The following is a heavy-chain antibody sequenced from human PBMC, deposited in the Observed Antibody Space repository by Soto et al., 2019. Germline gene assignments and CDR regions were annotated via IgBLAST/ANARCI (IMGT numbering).Heavy chain of an antibody. V-gene: IGHV4-30-4*01. J-gene: IGHJ4*02. CDR2: IYYSGST. D-gene: IGHD3-3*01. CDR1: GGSISSGDYY. Sequence: PSETLSLTCTVSGGSISSGDYYWSWIRQPPGKGLEWIGYIYYSGSTYYNPSLKSRVTISVDTSKNQFSLKLSSVTAADTAVYNCASLPFDFWSGVSPYYFDYWGQGTLVTVSS. CDR3: ASLPFDFWSGVSPYYFDY.